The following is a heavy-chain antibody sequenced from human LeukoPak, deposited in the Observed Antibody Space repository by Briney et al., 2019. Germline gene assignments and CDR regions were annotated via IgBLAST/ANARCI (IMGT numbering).Heavy chain of an antibody. CDR2: TNPNSGVT. D-gene: IGHD5-24*01. V-gene: IGHV1-2*02. CDR1: GYTFTGYY. J-gene: IGHJ4*02. CDR3: ARDWTRDGYNYCLDY. Sequence: ASVKVSWKASGYTFTGYYMHWVRQASGQGLEWMGWTNPNSGVTNYAQKFRGRVTMTRDTSISTAYMELSRLRSDDTAVYYCARDWTRDGYNYCLDYWGQGTLVTVSS.